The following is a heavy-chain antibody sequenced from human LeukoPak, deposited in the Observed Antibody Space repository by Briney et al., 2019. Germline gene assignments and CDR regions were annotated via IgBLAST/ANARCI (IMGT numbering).Heavy chain of an antibody. CDR1: GGSFSGYY. D-gene: IGHD6-19*01. J-gene: IGHJ4*02. Sequence: SSETLSLTCAVYGGSFSGYYWSWIRQPPGKGLEWIGEINHSGSTNYNPSLKSRVTISVDTSKNQFSLKLSSVTAADTAVYYCASTPSGSSAWYYFDKWGQGTLVTVSS. V-gene: IGHV4-34*01. CDR2: INHSGST. CDR3: ASTPSGSSAWYYFDK.